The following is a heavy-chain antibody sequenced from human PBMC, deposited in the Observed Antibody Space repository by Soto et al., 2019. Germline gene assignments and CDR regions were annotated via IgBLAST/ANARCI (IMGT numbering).Heavy chain of an antibody. CDR3: ARQCRGVTCHWFAP. J-gene: IGHJ5*02. V-gene: IGHV4-39*01. CDR2: IFYSGST. D-gene: IGHD2-15*01. CDR1: SGSISSTIYS. Sequence: SETLSLTCTVSSGSISSTIYSWDWIRQPPGKGLEWIGSIFYSGSTYYNPSLKSRVTISVDTSKNQFSLTLTSVTAADTAVYYCARQCRGVTCHWFAPWGQGTLVTVSS.